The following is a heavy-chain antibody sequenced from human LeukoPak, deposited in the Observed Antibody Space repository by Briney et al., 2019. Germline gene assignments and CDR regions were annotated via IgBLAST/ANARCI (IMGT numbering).Heavy chain of an antibody. CDR1: GYTLTELS. Sequence: ASVKVSCKVSGYTLTELSMHWVRQAPGKGLEWMGGFDPEDGETIYAQKFQGRVTMTEDTSTDTAYMELSSLRSEDTAVYYCATDVRQQLGTGYWGQGTLVTVSS. CDR2: FDPEDGET. V-gene: IGHV1-24*01. J-gene: IGHJ4*02. D-gene: IGHD6-13*01. CDR3: ATDVRQQLGTGY.